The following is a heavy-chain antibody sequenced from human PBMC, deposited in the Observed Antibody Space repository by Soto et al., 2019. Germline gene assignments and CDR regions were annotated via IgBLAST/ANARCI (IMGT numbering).Heavy chain of an antibody. Sequence: GGSLRLSCAASGFTFSDYYMSWIRQAPGKGLEWVSYISSSGSTIYYADSVKGRFTISRDNAKNSLYLQMNSLRAEDTAVYYCARDFLVVKLLDDAFDIWGQGTMVTVSS. CDR1: GFTFSDYY. V-gene: IGHV3-11*01. J-gene: IGHJ3*02. CDR3: ARDFLVVKLLDDAFDI. CDR2: ISSSGSTI. D-gene: IGHD2-15*01.